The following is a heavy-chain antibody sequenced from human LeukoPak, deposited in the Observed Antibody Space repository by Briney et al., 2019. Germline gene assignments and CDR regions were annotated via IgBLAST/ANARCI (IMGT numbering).Heavy chain of an antibody. CDR2: INPSGGST. J-gene: IGHJ4*02. CDR1: GYTFTSYY. D-gene: IGHD3-22*01. CDR3: ARGPVRYYDSSGSLLY. V-gene: IGHV1-46*01. Sequence: ASVKVSCKASGYTFTSYYMHWVRQAPGQGLEWMGIINPSGGSTNYAQKLQGRVTMTTDTSTSTAYMELRSLRSDDTAVYYCARGPVRYYDSSGSLLYWGQGTLVTVSS.